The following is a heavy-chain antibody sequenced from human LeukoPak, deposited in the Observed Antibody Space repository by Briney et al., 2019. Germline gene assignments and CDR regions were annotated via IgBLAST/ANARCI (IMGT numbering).Heavy chain of an antibody. Sequence: SGGSLRLSCVSSGFTFSNYWMKWVRQAPGKGLEWVASINEDGSGKFSVGSVKDRITISRDNTRNSLDLQINSLTVEDTAIYCCARDDGDVWGTGTTVTVSS. CDR3: ARDDGDV. CDR1: GFTFSNYW. V-gene: IGHV3-7*01. CDR2: INEDGSGK. J-gene: IGHJ6*04.